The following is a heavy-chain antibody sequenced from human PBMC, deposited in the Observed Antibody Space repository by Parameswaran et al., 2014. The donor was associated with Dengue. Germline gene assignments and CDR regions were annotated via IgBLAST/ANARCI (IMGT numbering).Heavy chain of an antibody. Sequence: WIRQPPGKGLEWIGRIYTSGSTNYNPSLKSRVTISVDTSKNQFSLKLSSVTAADTAVYYCARVGGYCSGGSCYYFDYWGQGTLVTVSS. D-gene: IGHD2-15*01. J-gene: IGHJ4*02. CDR2: IYTSGST. CDR3: ARVGGYCSGGSCYYFDY. V-gene: IGHV4-61*02.